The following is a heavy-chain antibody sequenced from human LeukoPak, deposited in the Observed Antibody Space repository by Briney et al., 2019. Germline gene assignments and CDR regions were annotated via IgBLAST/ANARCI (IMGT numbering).Heavy chain of an antibody. Sequence: SQTLPLTCTVSGGSITSGNYYWSWIRQPAGEGLEWIGRIYPSGNTNYNPSLKSRVTISVDTSKNQFSLKLSSATASDTAVYYCAREPHLGRYSSSRSSFDYWGQGTLVTVSS. CDR1: GGSITSGNYY. CDR3: AREPHLGRYSSSRSSFDY. CDR2: IYPSGNT. J-gene: IGHJ4*02. V-gene: IGHV4-61*02. D-gene: IGHD6-13*01.